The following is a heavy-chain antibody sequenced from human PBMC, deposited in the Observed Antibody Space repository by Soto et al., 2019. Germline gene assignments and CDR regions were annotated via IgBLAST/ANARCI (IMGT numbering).Heavy chain of an antibody. V-gene: IGHV3-23*01. Sequence: LILSCEDSGFTFSSYAVSWFRQAPVKGPEWISSISGSGSTIYYADSVKGRFTISRDNSKNTLYLQMSSLRAEDTAVYYCAKVFYYYDSSGYYYFDYWGQGTMVTVSS. CDR3: AKVFYYYDSSGYYYFDY. CDR1: GFTFSSYA. CDR2: ISGSGSTI. J-gene: IGHJ4*02. D-gene: IGHD3-22*01.